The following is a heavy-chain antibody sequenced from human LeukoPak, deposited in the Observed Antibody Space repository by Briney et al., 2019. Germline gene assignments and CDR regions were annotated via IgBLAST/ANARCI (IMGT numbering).Heavy chain of an antibody. CDR3: ARGLAL. CDR2: MNTNSGNT. CDR1: VYTFTIFD. V-gene: IGHV1-8*01. J-gene: IGHJ4*02. Sequence: SVKLSCKTSVYTFTIFDINCVRHANGQGLEWVGWMNTNSGNTIYAQRFQGRFTMTRDTSISTAYMELSSLRSEDTAMYFCARGLALWGQGTLVTVSS.